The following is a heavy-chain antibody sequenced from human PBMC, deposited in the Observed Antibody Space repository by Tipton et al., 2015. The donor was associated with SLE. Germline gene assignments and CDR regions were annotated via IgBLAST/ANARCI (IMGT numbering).Heavy chain of an antibody. CDR2: MFYSGSP. D-gene: IGHD6-25*01. CDR3: ARGRRGSRGYDPPGD. Sequence: TLSLTCTVSGGSIGSGGYYWTWVRQHPEKGLEWLGYMFYSGSPYYSPSLKSRLTISIDASVNQFSLMVTSLTAADTAVYYCARGRRGSRGYDPPGDWGQGTLVTVSS. J-gene: IGHJ4*02. V-gene: IGHV4-31*03. CDR1: GGSIGSGGYY.